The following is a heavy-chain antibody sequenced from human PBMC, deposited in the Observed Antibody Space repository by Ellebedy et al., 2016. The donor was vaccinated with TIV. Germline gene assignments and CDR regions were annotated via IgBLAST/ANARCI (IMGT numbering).Heavy chain of an antibody. CDR3: VKGDYGDFS. V-gene: IGHV3-30-3*01. J-gene: IGHJ5*02. D-gene: IGHD4-17*01. Sequence: GGSLRLSCAASGFIFSGFVMHWVRQAPGKGLEWVAITSSSGNHKYYADSVKGRFTISRDNSRNTLYLEMSSLRNEDAAIYYCVKGDYGDFSWGQGTLVTVSS. CDR1: GFIFSGFV. CDR2: TSSSGNHK.